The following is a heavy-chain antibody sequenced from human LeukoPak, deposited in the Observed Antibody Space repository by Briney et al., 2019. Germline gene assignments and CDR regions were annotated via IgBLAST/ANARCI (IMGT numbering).Heavy chain of an antibody. J-gene: IGHJ5*02. CDR3: ARRTRYCSSTSCYSWFDP. CDR1: GGSFSGYY. V-gene: IGHV4-34*01. Sequence: SETLSLTCAVYGGSFSGYYWSWIRQPPGKGLEWIGEINHSGSTNYNPSLKSRVTISVDTSKNQFSLKLSSVTAADTAVYYCARRTRYCSSTSCYSWFDPWGQGTLVTVSS. CDR2: INHSGST. D-gene: IGHD2-2*02.